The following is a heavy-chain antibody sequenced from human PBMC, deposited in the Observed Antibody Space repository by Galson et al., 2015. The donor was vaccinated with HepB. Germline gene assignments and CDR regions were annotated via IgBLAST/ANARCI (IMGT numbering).Heavy chain of an antibody. Sequence: SVKVSCKASGGTFSSYAISWVRQAPGQGLEWMGRIIPILGIANYAQKFQGRVTITADKSTSTAYMELSSLRSEDTAVYYCASRDSSIAARRLEGGTYYYYYGMDVWGQGTTVTVSS. V-gene: IGHV1-69*04. J-gene: IGHJ6*02. D-gene: IGHD6-6*01. CDR3: ASRDSSIAARRLEGGTYYYYYGMDV. CDR1: GGTFSSYA. CDR2: IIPILGIA.